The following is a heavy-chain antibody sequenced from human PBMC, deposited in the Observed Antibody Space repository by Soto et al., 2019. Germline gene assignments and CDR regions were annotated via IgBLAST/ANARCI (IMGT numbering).Heavy chain of an antibody. V-gene: IGHV3-15*07. CDR1: GFTFSNAW. J-gene: IGHJ4*02. CDR3: TTDPVTMIVVVPSSG. Sequence: GGSLILSCAASGFTFSNAWMNWVRQAPGKGLEWVGRIKSKTDGRTTDYAAPVKGRFTISRDDSKNTLYLQMNSLKTEDTAVYYCTTDPVTMIVVVPSSGWGQGTLVTVSS. D-gene: IGHD3-22*01. CDR2: IKSKTDGRTT.